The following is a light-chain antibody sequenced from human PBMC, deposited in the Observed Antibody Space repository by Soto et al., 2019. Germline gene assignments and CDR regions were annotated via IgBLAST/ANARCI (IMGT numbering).Light chain of an antibody. Sequence: QSVLTQPGSVCGSPGQSITISWTGTSRDGGGYNYVSWYQHYRDKAPKLIIYDVTSRPSGGSDRLSGSKSGNTSSLPISPLHPEDPAPYYCSSFTLSTYVFGSGTKGTVL. V-gene: IGLV2-14*01. CDR3: SSFTLSTYV. CDR1: SRDGGGYNY. CDR2: DVT. J-gene: IGLJ1*01.